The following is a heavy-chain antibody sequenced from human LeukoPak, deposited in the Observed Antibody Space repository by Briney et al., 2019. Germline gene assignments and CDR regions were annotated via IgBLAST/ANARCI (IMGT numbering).Heavy chain of an antibody. CDR1: GFTFSSYW. J-gene: IGHJ4*02. CDR2: IKQDGSEK. V-gene: IGHV3-7*03. CDR3: ARFWDEKEYYFDY. Sequence: GGSLRLSCAASGFTFSSYWMSWVRQAPGKGLEWVANIKQDGSEKYYVDSVKGRFTISRDNAKNSLYLQMNSLRAEDTAVYYCARFWDEKEYYFDYWGQGTLVTVSS. D-gene: IGHD1-26*01.